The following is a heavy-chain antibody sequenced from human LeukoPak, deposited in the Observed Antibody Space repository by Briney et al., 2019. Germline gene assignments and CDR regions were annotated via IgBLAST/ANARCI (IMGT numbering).Heavy chain of an antibody. J-gene: IGHJ4*02. CDR3: ARARIDY. CDR1: GFTFSSYW. V-gene: IGHV3-7*04. CDR2: IKDDGSEK. D-gene: IGHD1-14*01. Sequence: GGSLRLSCIGSGFTFSSYWMTWVRQAPGKGLEWVANIKDDGSEKYSVHSVKGRYNLSRHNAKNLLYLQMSSLRAEDTAVYYCARARIDYWGQGTLVTVSS.